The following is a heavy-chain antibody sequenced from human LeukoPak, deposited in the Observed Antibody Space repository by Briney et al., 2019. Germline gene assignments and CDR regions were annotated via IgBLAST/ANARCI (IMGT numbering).Heavy chain of an antibody. CDR3: TIDTSAERGQQLAN. Sequence: GGSLRLSCAASGIILSSYWMSWVRQSPGKGLEWVANVNQVGNEKYYVDSVKGRFAISKDNAKKSLYLQMNSLRADDTAVYYCTIDTSAERGQQLANWGQGTLVSVS. V-gene: IGHV3-7*01. J-gene: IGHJ4*02. CDR1: GIILSSYW. CDR2: VNQVGNEK. D-gene: IGHD6-13*01.